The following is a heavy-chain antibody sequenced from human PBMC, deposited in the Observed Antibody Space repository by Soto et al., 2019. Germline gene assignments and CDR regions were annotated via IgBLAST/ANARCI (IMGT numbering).Heavy chain of an antibody. J-gene: IGHJ5*02. CDR1: GGTFSSYT. CDR2: IYPGDSDT. CDR3: ARLEANPTNWFAGPYNLFEP. D-gene: IGHD3-10*01. V-gene: IGHV5-51*01. Sequence: KVSCKASGGTFSSYTISWVRQMPGKGLEWMGIIYPGDSDTRYSPSFQGQVTISADKSTSTAYLHWSSLKASDTAMYYCARLEANPTNWFAGPYNLFEPLGEGTLVTVSS.